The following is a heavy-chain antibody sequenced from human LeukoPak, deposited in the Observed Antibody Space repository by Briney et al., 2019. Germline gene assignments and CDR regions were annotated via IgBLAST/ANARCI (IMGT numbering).Heavy chain of an antibody. J-gene: IGHJ4*02. Sequence: SETLSLTCTVSGGSISSNSYYWGWIRQPPGKGLEWIGSVHYSGSTYYNPSLKSRVTISVDTSKNQFSLKLSSVTAADTAVYYCARHGGARVVAPAAILDYFDYWGQGTLVTVSS. V-gene: IGHV4-39*01. CDR1: GGSISSNSYY. CDR3: ARHGGARVVAPAAILDYFDY. CDR2: VHYSGST. D-gene: IGHD2-2*02.